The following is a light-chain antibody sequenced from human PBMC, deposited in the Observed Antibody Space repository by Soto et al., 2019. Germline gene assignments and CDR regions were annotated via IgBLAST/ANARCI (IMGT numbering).Light chain of an antibody. Sequence: IQVTQPPSSLSASVGDRVTITCRASQSIGKHLNWYQQKPGTVPNLLIHGASGLYGGVPSRFSGSGSGTDFPLTITSVQPEDSATYYCLQTHSLPVAFGGGTKVEI. J-gene: IGKJ4*01. V-gene: IGKV1-39*01. CDR1: QSIGKH. CDR3: LQTHSLPVA. CDR2: GAS.